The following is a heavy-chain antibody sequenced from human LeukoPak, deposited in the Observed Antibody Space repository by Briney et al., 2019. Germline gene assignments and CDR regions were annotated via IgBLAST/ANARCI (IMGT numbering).Heavy chain of an antibody. D-gene: IGHD1-14*01. CDR1: GYTFTSYD. V-gene: IGHV1-8*01. CDR3: ARVRAEPKYYFDY. J-gene: IGHJ4*02. CDR2: MNPNSGNT. Sequence: ASVKVSCKASGYTFTSYDINWVRQATGQGLEWMGWMNPNSGNTGYAQKFQGRVTMTRNTSISTAYMELSSLRSEDTAVYYCARVRAEPKYYFDYWGQGTLVTVSS.